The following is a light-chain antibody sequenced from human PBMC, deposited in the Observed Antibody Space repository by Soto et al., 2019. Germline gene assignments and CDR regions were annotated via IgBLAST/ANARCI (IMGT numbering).Light chain of an antibody. CDR1: SSNIGSNV. CDR3: ATWEDDLNGPV. Sequence: QSVLTQPPSASGTPGQTIIISCSGSSSNIGSNVVNWYQQAPGTAPRLLIFGHNQRPSGVPDRFSGSRSGTSASLATSEIQSAEEASYYCATWEDDLNGPVFGGGTKLTVL. CDR2: GHN. J-gene: IGLJ2*01. V-gene: IGLV1-44*01.